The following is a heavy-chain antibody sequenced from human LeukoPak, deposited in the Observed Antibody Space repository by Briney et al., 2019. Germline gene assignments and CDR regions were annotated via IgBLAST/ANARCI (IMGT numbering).Heavy chain of an antibody. D-gene: IGHD3-22*01. CDR2: ISGSGGST. CDR1: GFTFSSYA. Sequence: GGSLRLSCAASGFTFSSYALSGVRQAPGKGLEWVSAISGSGGSTYYADSVKGRFTISRDNSKNTLYLQMNSLRAEDTAVYYCAIELDDSSGYYYVDWGQGTLVTVSS. CDR3: AIELDDSSGYYYVD. J-gene: IGHJ4*02. V-gene: IGHV3-23*01.